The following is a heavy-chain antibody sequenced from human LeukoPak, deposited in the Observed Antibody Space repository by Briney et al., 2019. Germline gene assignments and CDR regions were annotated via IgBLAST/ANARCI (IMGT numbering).Heavy chain of an antibody. CDR1: GFTFNNYA. CDR2: ISGSGGST. V-gene: IGHV3-23*01. D-gene: IGHD3-10*01. CDR3: AKVGHIWFGELVDDY. Sequence: GGSLRLSCAASGFTFNNYAMNWVRQAPGKGLEWVSAISGSGGSTYYADSVKGRFTISRDNSKNTLYLQMNSLRAEDTAVYYCAKVGHIWFGELVDDYWGQGTLVTVSS. J-gene: IGHJ4*02.